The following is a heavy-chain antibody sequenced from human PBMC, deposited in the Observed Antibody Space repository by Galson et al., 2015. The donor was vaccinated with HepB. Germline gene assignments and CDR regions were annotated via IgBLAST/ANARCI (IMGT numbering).Heavy chain of an antibody. J-gene: IGHJ4*02. V-gene: IGHV1-2*02. CDR3: ARLEFGGSEVY. CDR1: GYTFTGYY. D-gene: IGHD3-16*01. Sequence: SVKVSCKASGYTFTGYYMHWVRQAPGQGLEWMGWINPNSGGTNYGQKFQGRVTMTRDTSIRTAYMELSGLRSDDTAVYYCARLEFGGSEVYWGQGTLVTVSS. CDR2: INPNSGGT.